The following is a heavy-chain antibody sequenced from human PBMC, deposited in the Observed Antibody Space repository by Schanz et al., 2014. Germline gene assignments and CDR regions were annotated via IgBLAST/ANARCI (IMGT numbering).Heavy chain of an antibody. CDR1: GFTFSSYG. J-gene: IGHJ4*02. CDR2: ISDDGSHK. CDR3: ARDPLTVAAFDF. V-gene: IGHV3-30*19. Sequence: VQLVESGGGLVQPGGSLRLSCAASGFTFSSYGMHWVRQAPGRGLEWVTVISDDGSHKFYADSAKGRFTISRDDSKNMLYLQMNSLRVEDTAVYYCARDPLTVAAFDFWGQGTLVTVSS. D-gene: IGHD6-19*01.